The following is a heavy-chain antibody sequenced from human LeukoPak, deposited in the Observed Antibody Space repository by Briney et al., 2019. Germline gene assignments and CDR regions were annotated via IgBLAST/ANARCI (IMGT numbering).Heavy chain of an antibody. D-gene: IGHD4-17*01. CDR3: ARDTYGDYVSNY. V-gene: IGHV3-7*01. Sequence: GGSLRLSCAASGLTFSSYWMSWVRQAPGKGLEWVANIKQDGSEKYYVDSVKGRFTISRDNAKNSLYLQMNSLRAEDTAVYYCARDTYGDYVSNYWGQGTLVTVSS. J-gene: IGHJ4*02. CDR1: GLTFSSYW. CDR2: IKQDGSEK.